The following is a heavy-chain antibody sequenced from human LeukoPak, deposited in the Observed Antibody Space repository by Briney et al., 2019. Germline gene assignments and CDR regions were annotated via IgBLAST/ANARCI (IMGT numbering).Heavy chain of an antibody. CDR2: IDHGGIT. J-gene: IGHJ6*03. V-gene: IGHV4-34*01. Sequence: SETLSLTCTVYGGSFSSYYWSWIRQPPGRGLEWIGDIDHGGITNCNPSLKSRVTISVDTSKNQFSLTLRSVTAADTAVYYCAGLQGHSYYYMDVWGRGTTVTVSS. CDR3: AGLQGHSYYYMDV. CDR1: GGSFSSYY.